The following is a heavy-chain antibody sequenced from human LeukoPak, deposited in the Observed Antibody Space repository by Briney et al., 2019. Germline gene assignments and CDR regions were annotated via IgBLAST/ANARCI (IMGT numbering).Heavy chain of an antibody. CDR2: INHSGST. Sequence: SETLSLTCAVYGGSFSGYYWSWIRQPPGKGLEWIGEINHSGSTNYNPSLKSRVTISVDTSKNQFSLKLSSVTAADTAVYYCARGISSWYLWFDPWGQGTLVTVSS. CDR1: GGSFSGYY. V-gene: IGHV4-34*01. J-gene: IGHJ5*02. CDR3: ARGISSWYLWFDP. D-gene: IGHD6-13*01.